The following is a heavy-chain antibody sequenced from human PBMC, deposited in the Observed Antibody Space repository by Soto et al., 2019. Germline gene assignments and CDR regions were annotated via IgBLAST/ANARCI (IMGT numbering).Heavy chain of an antibody. Sequence: QVQLVQSGAEVKKPGSSVKVSCKASGGTFSSYSINWVRQAPGQGLEWMGEIIPIFGTANYAQTVQGRVTITADESTSTCYMGLRSPGSEATAVYYCAVDGSRYSGGIDYWGQGTVVNVSS. CDR1: GGTFSSYS. CDR2: IIPIFGTA. J-gene: IGHJ4*02. V-gene: IGHV1-69*01. D-gene: IGHD3-10*01. CDR3: AVDGSRYSGGIDY.